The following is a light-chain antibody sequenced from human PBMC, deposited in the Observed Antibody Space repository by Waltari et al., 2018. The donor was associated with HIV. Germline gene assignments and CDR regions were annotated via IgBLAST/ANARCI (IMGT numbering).Light chain of an antibody. J-gene: IGLJ3*02. CDR2: ANN. CDR1: NSNIRSTYD. Sequence: QSVLTQPPSVSGAPGQRVTISCTGCNSNIRSTYDVHWYQLLPGKAPKLLIYANNNRPSGVPDRFSGSKSGASASLAITGLQAEDEADYSCQSYDSRLSAWVFGGGTKVTVL. CDR3: QSYDSRLSAWV. V-gene: IGLV1-40*01.